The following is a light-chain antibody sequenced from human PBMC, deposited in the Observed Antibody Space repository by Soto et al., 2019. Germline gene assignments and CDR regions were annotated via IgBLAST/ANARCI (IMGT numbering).Light chain of an antibody. CDR2: EVS. V-gene: IGLV2-23*02. J-gene: IGLJ1*01. CDR3: CSYAGSSTFYV. Sequence: QCALTQPAYVSGSPGQSITISCNGTSSDVGSYNLVSWYQQHPGKAPKLMIYEVSKRPSGVSNRFSGSKSGNTASLTISGLQAEDEADYYCCSYAGSSTFYVFGTGTKVTVL. CDR1: SSDVGSYNL.